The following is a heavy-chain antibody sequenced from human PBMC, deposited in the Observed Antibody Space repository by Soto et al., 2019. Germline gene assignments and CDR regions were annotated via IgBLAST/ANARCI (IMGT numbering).Heavy chain of an antibody. CDR3: ARQYYYYYMDV. J-gene: IGHJ6*03. Sequence: GGSMRLSCAASGFSFSSYTMHWVRQAPGKGLECVSAISSNGGGTFYANSVKGRFTISRDNSKNMLFLQMGSLRVEDMAVYYCARQYYYYYMDVWGKGTTVTVSS. V-gene: IGHV3-64*01. CDR2: ISSNGGGT. CDR1: GFSFSSYT.